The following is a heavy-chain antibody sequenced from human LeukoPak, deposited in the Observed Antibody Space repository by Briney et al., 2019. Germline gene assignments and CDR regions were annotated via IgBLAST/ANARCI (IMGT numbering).Heavy chain of an antibody. CDR2: IYYSGST. D-gene: IGHD3-22*01. CDR1: GGSISSSSYY. V-gene: IGHV4-61*01. Sequence: PSETLSLTCTVSGGSISSSSYYWSWIRQPPGKGLEWIGYIYYSGSTNYNPSLKSRVTISVDTSKNQFSLKLSSVTAADTAVYYCARAGYYYDSSGYYLRTMTARTAIPFDPWGQGTLVTVSS. J-gene: IGHJ5*02. CDR3: ARAGYYYDSSGYYLRTMTARTAIPFDP.